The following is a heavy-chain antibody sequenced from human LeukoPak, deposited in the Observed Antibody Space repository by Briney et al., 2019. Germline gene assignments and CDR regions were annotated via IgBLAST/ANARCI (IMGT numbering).Heavy chain of an antibody. D-gene: IGHD3-22*01. Sequence: GGSLRLSCAASGFTFSSYGMYWVRQAPGKGLEWVAVIWYDGSNKYYADSVKGRFTISRDNSKNTLYLQMNSLRAEDTAVYYCARDCPSYDSSGYYYGALDYWGQGTLVTVSS. V-gene: IGHV3-33*01. CDR3: ARDCPSYDSSGYYYGALDY. J-gene: IGHJ4*02. CDR2: IWYDGSNK. CDR1: GFTFSSYG.